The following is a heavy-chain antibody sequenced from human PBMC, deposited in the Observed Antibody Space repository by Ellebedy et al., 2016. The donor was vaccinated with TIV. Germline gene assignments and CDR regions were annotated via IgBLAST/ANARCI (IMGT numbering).Heavy chain of an antibody. CDR3: ARGVAAAPGKDWFNP. Sequence: ASVKVSXKASGYTFITYYMNWVRQVPGQGLEWMGIINPSGGSTSYAEKFQGRVTMTRDTSTSTVYMELSSLRSEDTAVYYCARGVAAAPGKDWFNPWGQGTLVTVSP. V-gene: IGHV1-46*01. D-gene: IGHD6-13*01. CDR2: INPSGGST. CDR1: GYTFITYY. J-gene: IGHJ5*02.